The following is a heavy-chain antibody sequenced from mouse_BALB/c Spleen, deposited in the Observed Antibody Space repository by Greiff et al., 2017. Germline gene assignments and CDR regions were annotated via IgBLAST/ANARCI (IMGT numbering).Heavy chain of an antibody. Sequence: QVQLQQSAAELARPGASVKMSCKASGYTFTSYTMHWVKQRPGQGLEWIGYINPSSGYTEYNQKFKDKTTLTADKSSSTAYMQLSSLTSEDSAVYYCARNAYYRYDYAMDYWGQGTSVTVSS. CDR2: INPSSGYT. V-gene: IGHV1-4*02. CDR3: ARNAYYRYDYAMDY. CDR1: GYTFTSYT. D-gene: IGHD2-14*01. J-gene: IGHJ4*01.